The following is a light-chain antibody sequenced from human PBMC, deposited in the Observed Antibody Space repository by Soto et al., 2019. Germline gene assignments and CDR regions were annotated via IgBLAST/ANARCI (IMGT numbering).Light chain of an antibody. Sequence: QSVLTQPASRSGSPGQSITISCTGTSSDIGAYNYVSWYQQHPGKAPKLIIYDVTNRPAGISSRFSASKSGNTASLTISVLQAEDEADYYCCSYKSSSTLYVFGTGTKVTVL. CDR2: DVT. CDR1: SSDIGAYNY. CDR3: CSYKSSSTLYV. J-gene: IGLJ1*01. V-gene: IGLV2-14*03.